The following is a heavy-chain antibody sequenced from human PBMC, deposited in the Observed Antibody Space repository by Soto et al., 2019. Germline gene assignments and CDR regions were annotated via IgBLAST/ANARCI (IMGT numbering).Heavy chain of an antibody. CDR3: AINGDCTSGICYVGWFDP. CDR2: ISHYGNT. V-gene: IGHV4-4*02. D-gene: IGHD2-2*01. J-gene: IGHJ5*02. CDR1: GGSMRNDDW. Sequence: QVQLQESGPGLVEPSGTLSLTCGVSGGSMRNDDWWSWVRQNPGKGLEWIGEISHYGNTNYNPSLKSRVTMSIDTSKNQFSLKVRSLTAADTAMYYCAINGDCTSGICYVGWFDPWGQGTLVSVSS.